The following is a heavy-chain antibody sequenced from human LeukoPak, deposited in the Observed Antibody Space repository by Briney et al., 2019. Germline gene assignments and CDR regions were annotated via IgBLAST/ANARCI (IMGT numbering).Heavy chain of an antibody. CDR2: ISSSSSNI. CDR3: ARDHCSSTSCYAEYFDY. CDR1: GFTFSSYS. Sequence: PGGSLRLSCAASGFTFSSYSMNWVRQAPGKGLEWVSSISSSSSNIYYADSVKGRFTISRDNAKNSLYLQMNSLRAEDTAVYYCARDHCSSTSCYAEYFDYWGQGTLVTVSS. J-gene: IGHJ4*02. D-gene: IGHD2-2*01. V-gene: IGHV3-21*01.